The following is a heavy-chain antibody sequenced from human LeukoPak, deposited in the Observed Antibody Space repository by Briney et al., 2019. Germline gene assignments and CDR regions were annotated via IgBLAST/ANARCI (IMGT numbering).Heavy chain of an antibody. Sequence: SETLSLTCSVSGDSISRYYWNWIRQPPGKGLEWIGYIYYSGSTDYNPSLKSRATISVDTSKNQFSLKLSSVTAADTAVYYCARGIGYCSSTSCYPPMVDYWGQGTLVTVSS. V-gene: IGHV4-59*08. D-gene: IGHD2-2*03. J-gene: IGHJ4*02. CDR1: GDSISRYY. CDR2: IYYSGST. CDR3: ARGIGYCSSTSCYPPMVDY.